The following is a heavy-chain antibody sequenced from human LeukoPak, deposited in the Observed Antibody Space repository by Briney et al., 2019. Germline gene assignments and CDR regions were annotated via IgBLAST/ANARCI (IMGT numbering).Heavy chain of an antibody. V-gene: IGHV3-23*01. J-gene: IGHJ4*02. CDR1: GFTFSSYG. CDR2: ISGSGGST. CDR3: AREYRTNFDY. Sequence: GGSLRLSCAASGFTFSSYGMSWVRQAPGKGLVWVSGISGSGGSTFYADSVKGWFTISRDNAKNSLYLQMNSLRAEDTAVYYCAREYRTNFDYWGQGTLVTVSS. D-gene: IGHD3-16*02.